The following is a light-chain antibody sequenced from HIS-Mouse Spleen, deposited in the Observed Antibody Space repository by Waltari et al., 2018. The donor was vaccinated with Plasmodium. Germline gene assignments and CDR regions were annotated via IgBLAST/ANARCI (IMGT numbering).Light chain of an antibody. Sequence: EIVLTQSPGTLSLSPGERATLSCRASQSVSSSYLAWYQQKPGQAPWLLIYGASSRATGIPDRFSVSGSGTVFTRTISRLEPEYFAVYYCQQYGSSPYTFGQGTKLEIK. J-gene: IGKJ2*01. V-gene: IGKV3-20*01. CDR2: GAS. CDR1: QSVSSSY. CDR3: QQYGSSPYT.